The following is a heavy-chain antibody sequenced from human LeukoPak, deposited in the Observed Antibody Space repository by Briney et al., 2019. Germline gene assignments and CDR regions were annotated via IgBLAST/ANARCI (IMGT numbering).Heavy chain of an antibody. V-gene: IGHV3-74*01. CDR1: GFTSSSYW. D-gene: IGHD6-13*01. CDR2: INSDGGST. J-gene: IGHJ4*02. CDR3: ARDNGAAAGDY. Sequence: PGGSLRLSCAASGFTSSSYWMHWVGQAPGKGLVWVSRINSDGGSTSYPDSVKGRFTISRDNAKNTLYLQMNSLRAEDTAVYYGARDNGAAAGDYWGQGTLVTVSS.